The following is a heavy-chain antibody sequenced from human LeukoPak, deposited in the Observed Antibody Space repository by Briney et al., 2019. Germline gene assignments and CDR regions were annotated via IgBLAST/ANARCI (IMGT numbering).Heavy chain of an antibody. V-gene: IGHV3-21*01. CDR2: ISSSSSYI. J-gene: IGHJ5*02. CDR1: GFAFSDFS. D-gene: IGHD3-10*01. CDR3: AKLARRAFHLNYYGSGSYAQPFDP. Sequence: GGSLRLSCAASGFAFSDFSMNWVRQAPGKGLEWVSSISSSSSYIYYADSVKGRFTISRDNAKNSLYLQMNSLRAEDTAVYYCAKLARRAFHLNYYGSGSYAQPFDPWGQGTLVTVSS.